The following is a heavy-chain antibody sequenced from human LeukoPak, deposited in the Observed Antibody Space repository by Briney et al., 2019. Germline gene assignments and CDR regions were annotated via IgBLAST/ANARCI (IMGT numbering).Heavy chain of an antibody. CDR2: INPNSGGT. V-gene: IGHV1-2*02. J-gene: IGHJ5*02. CDR3: ARGGFTMVRGVIPLNNWFDP. D-gene: IGHD3-10*01. Sequence: GASVKVSCKASGYTFTGYYMHWVRQAPGQGLEWMGWINPNSGGTNYAQKFQGRVTMARDTSISTAYMELSRLRSDDTAVYYCARGGFTMVRGVIPLNNWFDPWGQGTLVTVSS. CDR1: GYTFTGYY.